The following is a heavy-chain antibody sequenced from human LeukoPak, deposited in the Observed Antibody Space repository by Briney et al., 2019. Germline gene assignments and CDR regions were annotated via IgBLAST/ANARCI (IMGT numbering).Heavy chain of an antibody. J-gene: IGHJ4*02. CDR1: GDSIISSY. CDR3: ARAPPRRCPGNDCYPIFDF. D-gene: IGHD2-21*02. CDR2: MKINGKT. Sequence: SEPLSLTCTVSGDSIISSYWSWLRQPPGKGLEWLAYMKINGKTDYNTPLKRRVTISLDTSKIQFSQILNSVTTADTAVYYCARAPPRRCPGNDCYPIFDFWGQGSRVTVSS. V-gene: IGHV4-59*01.